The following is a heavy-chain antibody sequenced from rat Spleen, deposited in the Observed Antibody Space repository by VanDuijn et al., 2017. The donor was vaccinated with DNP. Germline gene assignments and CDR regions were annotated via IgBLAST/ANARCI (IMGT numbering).Heavy chain of an antibody. V-gene: IGHV5-22*01. Sequence: EVQLVESGGDSVQPGRSLKLSCGASGFTFSDYYMAWVRQAPAKGLEWVAYINYYGDSNYNGDSVKGRFTISRDNAKSTLYLQMNSLRSEDMATYYCARHVLPLRVWDYWGQGVMVTVSS. D-gene: IGHD1-4*01. J-gene: IGHJ2*01. CDR3: ARHVLPLRVWDY. CDR1: GFTFSDYY. CDR2: INYYGDSN.